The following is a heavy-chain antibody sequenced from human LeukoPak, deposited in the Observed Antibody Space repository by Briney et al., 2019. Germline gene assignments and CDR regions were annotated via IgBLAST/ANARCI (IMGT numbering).Heavy chain of an antibody. CDR1: GGSISSYY. J-gene: IGHJ6*02. D-gene: IGHD6-13*01. V-gene: IGHV4-4*07. CDR3: AREVSSSWPPFYYYGMDV. CDR2: IYTSGST. Sequence: SGTLSVTCTVSGGSISSYYWSWIRQPAEKGLEGIGRIYTSGSTNYNPALKSRVTMSVDTSKNQFSLKLSSVTAADTAVYYCAREVSSSWPPFYYYGMDVWGQGTTVTVSS.